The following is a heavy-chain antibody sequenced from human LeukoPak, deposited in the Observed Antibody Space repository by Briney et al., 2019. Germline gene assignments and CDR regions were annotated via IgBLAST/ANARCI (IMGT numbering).Heavy chain of an antibody. CDR2: IIGSGGYS. J-gene: IGHJ4*02. V-gene: IGHV3-23*01. CDR1: GFTFSSYA. CDR3: VKQRGVYLDLDY. Sequence: PGGSLRLSCAASGFTFSSYAMSWVRQAPGKGLEWVSSIIGSGGYSYYPDSVKGQFTISRDNSKSTLSLQMDSLRAEDTAVYYCVKQRGVYLDLDYWGQGTLVTVSS. D-gene: IGHD1-26*01.